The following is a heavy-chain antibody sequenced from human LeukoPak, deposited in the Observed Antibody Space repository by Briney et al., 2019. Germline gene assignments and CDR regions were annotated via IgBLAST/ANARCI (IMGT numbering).Heavy chain of an antibody. D-gene: IGHD2-15*01. CDR1: GYTFTNYY. CDR2: INPSGDST. V-gene: IGHV1-46*01. CDR3: ARGYGSSYRIDY. Sequence: GASVKVSCKASGYTFTNYYMHWVRQAPGQGLEWMGVINPSGDSTRYEQKFQDRVTMTRETSTRTVYMELSSLRSEDTAVYYCARGYGSSYRIDYWGQGTLATVSS. J-gene: IGHJ4*02.